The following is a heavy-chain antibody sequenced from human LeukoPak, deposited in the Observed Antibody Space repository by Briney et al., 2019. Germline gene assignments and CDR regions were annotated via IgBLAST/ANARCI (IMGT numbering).Heavy chain of an antibody. CDR2: INHSGST. CDR1: GGSFSGYY. CDR3: ARGFWQLRRPYYLDY. V-gene: IGHV4-34*01. J-gene: IGHJ4*02. Sequence: PSETLSLTCAVYGGSFSGYYWSWIRQPPGKGLEWIGEINHSGSTNYNPPLKSRVTISVDTSKNQFSLKLSSVTAADTAVYYCARGFWQLRRPYYLDYWGQGTLVTVSS. D-gene: IGHD3-3*01.